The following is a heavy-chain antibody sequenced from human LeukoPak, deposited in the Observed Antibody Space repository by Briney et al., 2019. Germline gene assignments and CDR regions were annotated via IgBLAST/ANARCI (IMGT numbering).Heavy chain of an antibody. Sequence: GGSLRLSCAASGFSFSSFGMHWVRQAPGKGLEWVAVISYDGSNKFYADSVKGRFTISRDNTKNTLYLQMNSLRAEDTAVFYCAKAGYSSGWRNFDYWGQGTLVTVSS. CDR3: AKAGYSSGWRNFDY. D-gene: IGHD6-19*01. CDR1: GFSFSSFG. V-gene: IGHV3-30*18. J-gene: IGHJ4*02. CDR2: ISYDGSNK.